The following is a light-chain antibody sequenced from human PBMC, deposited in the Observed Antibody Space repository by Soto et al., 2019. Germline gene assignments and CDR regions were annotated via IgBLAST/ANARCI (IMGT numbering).Light chain of an antibody. CDR2: GAS. Sequence: VMSQSPATLSVYPGEGATLSCRASQSVSSNLVWYQHRPGQAPRLLIYGASTRATDIPARFSGSGSGTDFTLTISRLEPEDFAVYYCQQYGSSGTFGQGTKVDIK. V-gene: IGKV3-15*01. CDR3: QQYGSSGT. J-gene: IGKJ1*01. CDR1: QSVSSN.